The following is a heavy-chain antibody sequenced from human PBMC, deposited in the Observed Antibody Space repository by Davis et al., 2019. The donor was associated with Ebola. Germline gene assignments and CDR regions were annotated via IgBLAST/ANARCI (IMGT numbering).Heavy chain of an antibody. V-gene: IGHV1-2*02. CDR1: GYTFTSYY. D-gene: IGHD3-3*01. CDR2: INPNSGGT. Sequence: ASVKVSCKASGYTFTSYYMHWVRQAPGQGLEWMGWINPNSGGTNYAQKFQGRVTMTRDTSISTAYMELSRLRSDDTAVYYCARVYYDFWSGYAPDAFDIWGQGTMVTVSS. J-gene: IGHJ3*02. CDR3: ARVYYDFWSGYAPDAFDI.